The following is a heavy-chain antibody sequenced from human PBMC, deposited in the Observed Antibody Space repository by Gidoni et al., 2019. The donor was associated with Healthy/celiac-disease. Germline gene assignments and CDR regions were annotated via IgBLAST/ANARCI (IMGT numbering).Heavy chain of an antibody. D-gene: IGHD3-9*01. CDR1: GFTFSSYG. CDR2: IWYDGSNK. J-gene: IGHJ4*02. CDR3: ARDGSYDILTGIIRFFDY. Sequence: QVQLVESGGGVVQPGWSLRLSCSASGFTFSSYGMHWVRQAPGKGLEWVAVIWYDGSNKYYADSVKGRFTISRDNSKNTLYLQMNSLRAEDTAVYYCARDGSYDILTGIIRFFDYWGQGTLVTVSS. V-gene: IGHV3-33*01.